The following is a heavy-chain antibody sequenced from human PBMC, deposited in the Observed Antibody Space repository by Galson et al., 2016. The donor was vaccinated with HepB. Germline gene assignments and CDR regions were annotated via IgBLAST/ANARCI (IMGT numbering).Heavy chain of an antibody. Sequence: LSLTCNVSGGSISSGGYYWTWIRQHPGKGLECIGYIYYTGTAYYSASLKSRVSMSVDTSKNQFSLRLNSVTAADTAVYFCARLGLSMVTTLGAAYYFDNWGQGTLVTVSS. D-gene: IGHD3-16*01. J-gene: IGHJ4*02. V-gene: IGHV4-31*03. CDR2: IYYTGTA. CDR1: GGSISSGGYY. CDR3: ARLGLSMVTTLGAAYYFDN.